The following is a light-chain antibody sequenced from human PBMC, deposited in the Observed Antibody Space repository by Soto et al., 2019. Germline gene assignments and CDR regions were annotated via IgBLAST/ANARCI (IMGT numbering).Light chain of an antibody. Sequence: QSVLTQPRSVSGSPGQSVTISCTGTSNDVGRFDYVSWYQQHPGKAPKVMIYEVTNRPSGVSNRFSGSKSGSTASLTISGLQAEDEADYYCSSYTSSNTLVFGTGTKVTVL. V-gene: IGLV2-14*01. CDR3: SSYTSSNTLV. J-gene: IGLJ1*01. CDR2: EVT. CDR1: SNDVGRFDY.